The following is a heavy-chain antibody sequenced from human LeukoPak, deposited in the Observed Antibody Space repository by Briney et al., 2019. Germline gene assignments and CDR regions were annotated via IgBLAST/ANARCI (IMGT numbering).Heavy chain of an antibody. V-gene: IGHV3-33*01. D-gene: IGHD4/OR15-4a*01. CDR3: ARAGAKYYYGMDV. J-gene: IGHJ6*02. Sequence: PGGSLRLSCAASGFTFSSYGMHWVRQAPGKGLEWVAVIWYDGSNKYCADSVKGRFTISRDNSKNTLYLQMNSLRAEDTAVYYCARAGAKYYYGMDVWGQGTTVTVSS. CDR2: IWYDGSNK. CDR1: GFTFSSYG.